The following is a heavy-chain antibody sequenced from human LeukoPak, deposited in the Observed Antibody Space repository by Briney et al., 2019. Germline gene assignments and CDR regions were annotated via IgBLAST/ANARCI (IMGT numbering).Heavy chain of an antibody. D-gene: IGHD6-25*01. CDR2: ISSSSSYI. CDR1: GFTFSSYS. J-gene: IGHJ4*02. V-gene: IGHV3-21*04. CDR3: AKAAGF. Sequence: GGSLRLSCAASGFTFSSYSMNWVRQAPGKGLEWVSSISSSSSYIYYAGSVKGRFTISRDNSKNSLYLQMNNLRTEDTALYYCAKAAGFWGQGTLVTVSS.